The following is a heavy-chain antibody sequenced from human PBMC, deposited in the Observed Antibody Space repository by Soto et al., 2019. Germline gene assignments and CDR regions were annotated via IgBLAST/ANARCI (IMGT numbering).Heavy chain of an antibody. J-gene: IGHJ5*02. Sequence: SETLSLTCTVSGGSISSGDYYWSWIRQPPGKGLEWIGYIYYSGSTYYNPSLKSRVTISVDMSKNQFSLKLSSVTAADTAVYYCARAWGDPRLRREKNWFDPWGQGTLVTVSS. V-gene: IGHV4-30-4*01. CDR1: GGSISSGDYY. CDR2: IYYSGST. D-gene: IGHD2-21*02. CDR3: ARAWGDPRLRREKNWFDP.